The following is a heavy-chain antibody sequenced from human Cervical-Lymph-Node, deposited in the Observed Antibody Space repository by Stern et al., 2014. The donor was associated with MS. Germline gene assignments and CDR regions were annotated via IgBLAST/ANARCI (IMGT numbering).Heavy chain of an antibody. CDR2: ITNVGST. CDR1: GFTVSRAY. D-gene: IGHD1-1*01. CDR3: ARDTSSPERSDW. Sequence: EVPLVESGGGVIQPGGSLRLSCTASGFTVSRAYMTWVRPAPGKGLEWVSLITNVGSTFYTDSVKVRFTISRDDSKNTVYLHMTSLRAEDTAMYYCARDTSSPERSDWWGQGTLVTVSS. J-gene: IGHJ4*02. V-gene: IGHV3-53*01.